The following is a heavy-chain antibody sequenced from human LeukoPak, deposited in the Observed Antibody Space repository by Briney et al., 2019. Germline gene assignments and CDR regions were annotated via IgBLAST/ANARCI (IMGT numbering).Heavy chain of an antibody. J-gene: IGHJ4*02. D-gene: IGHD6-13*01. CDR1: GLNFNNAW. CDR2: ISNDGTNK. Sequence: GGSLRLSCAASGLNFNNAWMSWVRQAPGKGLEWVAVISNDGTNKYYADSVKGRFTFSRDNSKTTLYLQMNSLRTEDMAVYYCARVAPIYSSSLYYLDYWGQGTLVTVSS. CDR3: ARVAPIYSSSLYYLDY. V-gene: IGHV3-30*03.